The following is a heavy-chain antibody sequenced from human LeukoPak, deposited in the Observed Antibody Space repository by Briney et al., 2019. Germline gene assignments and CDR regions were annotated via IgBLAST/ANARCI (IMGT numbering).Heavy chain of an antibody. V-gene: IGHV3-21*01. CDR3: ARTYYDSSGYENWFDP. D-gene: IGHD3-22*01. Sequence: GGSLRLSCAASGFTFSSYSMNWVRQAPGKGLEWVSSISSSSSYIYYADSAKGRFTISRDNAKNSLYLQMNSLRAEDTAVYYCARTYYDSSGYENWFDPWGQGTLVTVSS. CDR1: GFTFSSYS. CDR2: ISSSSSYI. J-gene: IGHJ5*02.